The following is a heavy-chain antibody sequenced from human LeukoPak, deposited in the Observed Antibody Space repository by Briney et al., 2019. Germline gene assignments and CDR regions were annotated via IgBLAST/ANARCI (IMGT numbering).Heavy chain of an antibody. CDR2: INPNSGGT. CDR1: GYTFTSYY. V-gene: IGHV1-2*02. D-gene: IGHD3-22*01. Sequence: GASVKVSCKASGYTFTSYYMHWVRQAPGQGLEWMGWINPNSGGTNYALKFQGRVTMTRDTSISTAYMELSRLRSDDTAVYYCARDAHYYDSSGHFDYWGQGTLVTVSS. J-gene: IGHJ4*02. CDR3: ARDAHYYDSSGHFDY.